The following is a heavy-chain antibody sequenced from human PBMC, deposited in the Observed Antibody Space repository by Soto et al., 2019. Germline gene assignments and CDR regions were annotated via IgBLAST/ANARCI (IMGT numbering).Heavy chain of an antibody. J-gene: IGHJ6*02. CDR1: GGTFSSYA. CDR2: IIPIFGTA. V-gene: IGHV1-69*13. Sequence: ASVKVSCKAFGGTFSSYAISWVRQAPGQGLEWMGGIIPIFGTANYAQKFQGRVTITADESTSTAYMELSSLRSEDTAVYYCARPYEYSNYSVIGHYYYYGMDVWGQGTTVTVSS. CDR3: ARPYEYSNYSVIGHYYYYGMDV. D-gene: IGHD4-4*01.